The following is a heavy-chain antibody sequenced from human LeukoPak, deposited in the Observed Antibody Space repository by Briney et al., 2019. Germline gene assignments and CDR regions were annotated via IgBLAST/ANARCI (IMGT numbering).Heavy chain of an antibody. CDR1: GFTFSSYG. CDR2: IWYNGRNT. D-gene: IGHD2-2*01. J-gene: IGHJ5*02. CDR3: AKEGLQYQPPPGNWFDP. V-gene: IGHV3-33*06. Sequence: GGSLRLSCAASGFTFSSYGMHWVRQAPGKGLEWVAVIWYNGRNTYYADSVKGRFTISRDNSKNTLYLQMNGLGAEDTAVYYCAKEGLQYQPPPGNWFDPWGQGTLVTASS.